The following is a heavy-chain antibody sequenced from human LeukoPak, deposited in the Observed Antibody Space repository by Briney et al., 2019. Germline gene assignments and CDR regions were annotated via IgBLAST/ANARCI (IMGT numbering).Heavy chain of an antibody. CDR2: FSSSSSYI. J-gene: IGHJ3*02. CDR3: ASEIVGATRGAFDI. D-gene: IGHD1-26*01. V-gene: IGHV3-21*01. Sequence: PGGSLRLSCAASGFTFSSYSMNWVRQAPGKGLEWVSSFSSSSSYIYYADSVKGRFTISRDNAKNSLYLQMNSLRAEDTAVYYCASEIVGATRGAFDIWGQGTMVTVSS. CDR1: GFTFSSYS.